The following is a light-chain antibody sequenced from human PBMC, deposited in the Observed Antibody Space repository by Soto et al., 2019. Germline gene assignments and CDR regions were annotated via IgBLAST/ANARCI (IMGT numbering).Light chain of an antibody. Sequence: EIVLTQSPGTLSLSPGERATLSCRASQSFSSTYLAWYQQKPGQAPRLLIYGASSRATGIPDRFSGGGSGTDFSLTISRLDPEDFAVYYCQQYNSYSPWTFGQGTKVEIK. CDR1: QSFSSTY. CDR2: GAS. V-gene: IGKV3-20*01. CDR3: QQYNSYSPWT. J-gene: IGKJ1*01.